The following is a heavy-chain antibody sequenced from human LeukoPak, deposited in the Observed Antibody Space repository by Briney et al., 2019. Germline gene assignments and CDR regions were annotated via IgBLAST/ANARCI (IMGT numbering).Heavy chain of an antibody. CDR1: GFTFSSYA. D-gene: IGHD4-11*01. Sequence: GGSLRLSCAASGFTFSSYAMSWVRQAPGKGLEWVSAISGSGGSTYYADSVRGRFTISRDNSKNTLYLQMNSLRAEDTAVYYCAKDRIYSNYFDYWGQGTLVTVSS. CDR2: ISGSGGST. J-gene: IGHJ4*02. CDR3: AKDRIYSNYFDY. V-gene: IGHV3-23*01.